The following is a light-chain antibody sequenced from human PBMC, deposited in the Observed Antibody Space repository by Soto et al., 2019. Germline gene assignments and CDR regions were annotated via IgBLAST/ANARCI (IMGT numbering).Light chain of an antibody. CDR2: DAS. V-gene: IGKV3-15*01. CDR1: QSVSSK. J-gene: IGKJ1*01. CDR3: QQYNNWPWT. Sequence: EIVMTQSPATVSVSPGERATLSCRASQSVSSKLAWYQQKPGQAPRLLIYDASSRATGIPATFSGCGSGTEFTLTINSLQSEDFAVYYCQQYNNWPWTFGQGTKVEIK.